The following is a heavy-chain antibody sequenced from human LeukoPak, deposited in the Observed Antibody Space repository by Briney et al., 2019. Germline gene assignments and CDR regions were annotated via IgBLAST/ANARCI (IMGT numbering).Heavy chain of an antibody. D-gene: IGHD3-10*01. CDR3: ARDHLSPYGD. CDR2: IKEDGSEK. Sequence: GGSLRLSCAASGFTFRKRWMSWVRQAPGKGLEWVANIKEDGSEKYYVDSVKGRFTISRENVKNSLYLQMNSLRAEDTAVYYCARDHLSPYGDWGQGTLVTVSS. V-gene: IGHV3-7*01. CDR1: GFTFRKRW. J-gene: IGHJ4*02.